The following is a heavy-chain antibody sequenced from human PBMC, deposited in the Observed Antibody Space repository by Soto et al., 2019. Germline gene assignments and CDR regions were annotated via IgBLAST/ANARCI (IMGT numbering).Heavy chain of an antibody. CDR2: IYYNDDR. Sequence: SGPTLVNPTQTLTLTCTFSGFSFTTAGVAVGWIRQTPGGALEWLTLIYYNDDRRFSPSLKTRLTITGDTSKNQVVLSLTNVDPGDTATYFCAHSDGGYEIIYFDFWGQGIPVTV. J-gene: IGHJ4*02. V-gene: IGHV2-5*01. CDR1: GFSFTTAGVA. D-gene: IGHD5-12*01. CDR3: AHSDGGYEIIYFDF.